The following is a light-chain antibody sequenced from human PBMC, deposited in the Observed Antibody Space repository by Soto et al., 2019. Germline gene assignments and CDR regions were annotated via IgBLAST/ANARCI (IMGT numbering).Light chain of an antibody. CDR1: SSNIGAGYD. Sequence: QSVLTQPPSVSGAPGQRGTISCTGSSSNIGAGYDVHWYQQLPETAPKLLIYGNSNRPSGVPDRFSGSKSGTSASLAITGLQAEDEAVYYCQSYDSSLSGWVFGGGTKLTVL. V-gene: IGLV1-40*01. CDR2: GNS. J-gene: IGLJ3*02. CDR3: QSYDSSLSGWV.